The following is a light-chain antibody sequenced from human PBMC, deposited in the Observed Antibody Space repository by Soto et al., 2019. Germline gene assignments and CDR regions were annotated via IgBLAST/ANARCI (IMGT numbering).Light chain of an antibody. V-gene: IGKV1-39*01. CDR1: QSISKN. J-gene: IGKJ1*01. CDR2: AAS. CDR3: QQSYSTPWT. Sequence: DIQMTQSPSSLSASVGDRVTITCRASQSISKNLNWYQQIPGKAPKLLIYAASNLQSGVSARFSGSGSGTDFTLTISSLQREDFGTYTCQQSYSTPWTFGQGTKVEIK.